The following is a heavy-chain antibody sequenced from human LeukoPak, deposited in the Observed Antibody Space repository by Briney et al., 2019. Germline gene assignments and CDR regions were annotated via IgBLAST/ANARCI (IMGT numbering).Heavy chain of an antibody. D-gene: IGHD3-16*01. J-gene: IGHJ4*02. CDR2: ISGLNGNT. CDR3: ARDPYDLVDY. Sequence: GASMKVSCKASGYTFASYGITWVRQAPGQGLGWMGWISGLNGNTNYAQKLQGRVTMTTDTSTSTAYMELRSLRSDDTAVYYCARDPYDLVDYWGQGTLVTVSS. CDR1: GYTFASYG. V-gene: IGHV1-18*01.